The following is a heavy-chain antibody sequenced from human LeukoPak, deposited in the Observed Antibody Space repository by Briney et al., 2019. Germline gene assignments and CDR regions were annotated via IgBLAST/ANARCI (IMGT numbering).Heavy chain of an antibody. Sequence: GGSLRLSCAASGFTFSSYEMNWVRQAPGKGLEWVSSISSSSSYIYYADSVKGRFTISRDNAKNSLYLQMNSLRAEDTAVYYCARDGLELRTRDFDYWGQGTLVTVSS. CDR2: ISSSSSYI. CDR1: GFTFSSYE. CDR3: ARDGLELRTRDFDY. J-gene: IGHJ4*02. D-gene: IGHD1-7*01. V-gene: IGHV3-21*01.